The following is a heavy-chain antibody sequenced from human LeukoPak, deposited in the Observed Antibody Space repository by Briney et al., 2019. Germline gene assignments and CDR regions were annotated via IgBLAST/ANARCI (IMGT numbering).Heavy chain of an antibody. CDR3: ARDSRAPPVDLVD. J-gene: IGHJ4*02. CDR2: IYYSGST. V-gene: IGHV4-59*01. CDR1: GGSISSYY. D-gene: IGHD3/OR15-3a*01. Sequence: KTSETLSLTCTVSGGSISSYYWSWIRQPPGKGLEWIGYIYYSGSTNYNPSLKSRVTISVDTSKNQFSLKLSSVTAADTAVYYCARDSRAPPVDLVDWGQGTLVTVSS.